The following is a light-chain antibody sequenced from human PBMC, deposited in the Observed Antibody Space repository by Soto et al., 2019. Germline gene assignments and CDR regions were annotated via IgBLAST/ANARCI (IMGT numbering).Light chain of an antibody. CDR2: HTS. CDR3: HQRNK. J-gene: IGKJ5*01. V-gene: IGKV3-11*01. CDR1: QSVSSN. Sequence: EIVLTQSPATLSLSPGERATLSCRASQSVSSNLAWYQQKPGQAPRLLIYHTSNRATGIPARFSGSRSGTDFTLTISSLEPEDFGVYFCHQRNKFGQGTRLEIK.